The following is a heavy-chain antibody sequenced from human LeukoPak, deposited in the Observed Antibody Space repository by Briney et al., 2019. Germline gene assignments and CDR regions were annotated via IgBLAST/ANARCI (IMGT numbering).Heavy chain of an antibody. CDR1: GFTFNNYA. CDR3: AKSPGQIQLDYFDY. D-gene: IGHD1-1*01. Sequence: PGGSLRLSCAASGFTFNNYAMSWVRLAPGMGLEWVSTISGSGVTTYYADSVRGRFTISRDNSKTTLYLQLDSLRPEDMAIYYCAKSPGQIQLDYFDYWGQGTLVTVSS. J-gene: IGHJ4*02. V-gene: IGHV3-23*01. CDR2: ISGSGVTT.